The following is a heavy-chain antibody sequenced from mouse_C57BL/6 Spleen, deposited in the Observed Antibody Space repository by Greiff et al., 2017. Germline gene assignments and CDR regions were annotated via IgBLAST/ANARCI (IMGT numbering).Heavy chain of an antibody. Sequence: VQLQQPGTELVKPGASVKLSCKASGYTFTSYWMHWVKQRPGQGLEWIGNINPSNGGTNYNEKFKSKATLTVNKSASTAYMQLMCLTSEDSAVYYCAPGGYGNYVCDAMDYWGQGTSVTVSS. J-gene: IGHJ4*01. CDR3: APGGYGNYVCDAMDY. CDR1: GYTFTSYW. V-gene: IGHV1-53*01. D-gene: IGHD2-10*02. CDR2: INPSNGGT.